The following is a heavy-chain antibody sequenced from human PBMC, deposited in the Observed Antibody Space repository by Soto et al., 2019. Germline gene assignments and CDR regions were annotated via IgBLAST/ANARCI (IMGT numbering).Heavy chain of an antibody. Sequence: SETLSLTCTVSGGSISSYYWSWIRQPPGKGLGWIGYIYYSGSTNYNPSLKSRVTISVDTSKNQFSLKLSSVTTADTAVYYCARRYGTVFDFWGQGTLVTVSS. CDR2: IYYSGST. D-gene: IGHD6-13*01. CDR3: ARRYGTVFDF. CDR1: GGSISSYY. V-gene: IGHV4-59*01. J-gene: IGHJ4*02.